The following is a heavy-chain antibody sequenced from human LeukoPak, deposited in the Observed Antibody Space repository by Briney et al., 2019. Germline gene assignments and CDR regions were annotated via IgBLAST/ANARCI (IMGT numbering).Heavy chain of an antibody. CDR3: AKGLRYFDY. Sequence: PGGSLRLSCAASGFAFSDYYMSWIRQAPGKGLEWVSYISGSNATIYYADSVKGRFTVSRDNAKNSLYLQMNSLRAEDTAVYYCAKGLRYFDYWGQGTLVTVSS. V-gene: IGHV3-11*01. D-gene: IGHD2-21*01. J-gene: IGHJ4*02. CDR1: GFAFSDYY. CDR2: ISGSNATI.